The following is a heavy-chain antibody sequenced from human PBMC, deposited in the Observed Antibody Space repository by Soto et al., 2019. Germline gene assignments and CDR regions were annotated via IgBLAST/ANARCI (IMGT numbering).Heavy chain of an antibody. CDR3: ARDPCGSDCYSGLDY. CDR1: AGSITGDSYY. CDR2: ISYNGRT. Sequence: SETLSLTCNVSAGSITGDSYYWTWIRQPPGKGLEWLGYISYNGRTNYNPSLKSRVTISVDTSRKQFFLRLTSVTAADTAIYHCARDPCGSDCYSGLDYWGQGSLVTVSS. D-gene: IGHD2-21*02. J-gene: IGHJ4*02. V-gene: IGHV4-61*01.